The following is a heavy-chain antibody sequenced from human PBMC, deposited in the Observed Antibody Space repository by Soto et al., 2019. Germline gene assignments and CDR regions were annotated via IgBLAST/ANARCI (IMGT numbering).Heavy chain of an antibody. V-gene: IGHV3-21*01. D-gene: IGHD2-21*02. J-gene: IGHJ4*02. CDR3: AKDSSPFGGDSGHDS. Sequence: GGSLRLCCAASGFSFRTYNMNRVRQAPGKGLEWVSSISSNSKDIYYADSVKGRFTISRDNANNSLYLHMSDLRAEDTALYYCAKDSSPFGGDSGHDSWGQGILVTVSS. CDR1: GFSFRTYN. CDR2: ISSNSKDI.